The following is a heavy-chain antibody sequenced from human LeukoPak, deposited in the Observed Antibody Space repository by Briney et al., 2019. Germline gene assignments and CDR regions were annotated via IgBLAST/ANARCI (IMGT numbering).Heavy chain of an antibody. CDR3: ARDGAINYFDY. CDR1: GFTFSSFQ. Sequence: QSGGSLRLSCAGYGFTFSSFQMNWLRQAPERGLEWVSYISTSGSTMYYADSVKGRFTISRDTDKKSVYLQMNSLRAEDTAVYYCARDGAINYFDYWGQGTLVTVSS. J-gene: IGHJ4*02. V-gene: IGHV3-48*03. D-gene: IGHD1-26*01. CDR2: ISTSGSTM.